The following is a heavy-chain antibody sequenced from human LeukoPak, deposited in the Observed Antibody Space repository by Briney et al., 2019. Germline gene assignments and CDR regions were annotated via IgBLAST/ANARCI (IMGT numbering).Heavy chain of an antibody. CDR3: AREGSLITYLDY. J-gene: IGHJ4*02. CDR2: IYYSEST. Sequence: PSETLSLTCAVSGCSISSGGYSWSWIRQPPGKGLEWLGYIYYSESTYYNPSLKSRVTISVDRSKNQFSLKLSSVTAADTAVYYCAREGSLITYLDYWVEATMVTVSS. V-gene: IGHV4-30-2*01. D-gene: IGHD3-16*01. CDR1: GCSISSGGYS.